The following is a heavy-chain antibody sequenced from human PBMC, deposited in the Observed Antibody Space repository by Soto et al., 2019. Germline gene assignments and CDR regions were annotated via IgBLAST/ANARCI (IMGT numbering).Heavy chain of an antibody. D-gene: IGHD3-9*01. CDR1: GFTVSSNY. Sequence: EVQLVETGGGLIQPGGSLRLSCAASGFTVSSNYMSWVRQAPGKGLEWVSVIYSGGSTYYADSVKGRFTISRDNSKNTQYRQISIFRAEDAAVYYYASVRADIWPGAQRYSDYYGSYFGGKATTVIVSS. CDR3: ASVRADIWPGAQRYSDYYGSYF. V-gene: IGHV3-53*02. CDR2: IYSGGST. J-gene: IGHJ6*04.